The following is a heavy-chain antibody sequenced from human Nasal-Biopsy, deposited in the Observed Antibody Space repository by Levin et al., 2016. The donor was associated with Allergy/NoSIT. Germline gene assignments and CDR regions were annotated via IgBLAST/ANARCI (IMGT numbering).Heavy chain of an antibody. D-gene: IGHD2-2*02. CDR3: AIYQLGTGIFDY. CDR2: INPANGNT. V-gene: IGHV1-3*01. Sequence: ASVKVSCKAFGYTFTTYATHWLRQAPGQRLEWLGWINPANGNTKYSQKFQGRVTITGDTSASTAYMEMSSLTSEDTAVYYCAIYQLGTGIFDYWGQGTLVTVSS. J-gene: IGHJ4*02. CDR1: GYTFTTYA.